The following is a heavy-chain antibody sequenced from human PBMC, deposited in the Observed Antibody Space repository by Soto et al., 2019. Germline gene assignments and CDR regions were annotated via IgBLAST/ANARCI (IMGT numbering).Heavy chain of an antibody. V-gene: IGHV3-21*01. J-gene: IGHJ4*02. CDR3: VRDLLGPTKNY. CDR1: GFPFSDYS. CDR2: ISSTSIHI. Sequence: PGGSLRLSCAASGFPFSDYSMNWVRQAPGKGLEWVSSISSTSIHIFHADSVKGRFTISRDNAKKSLYLQMNSLRAEDTAMYYCVRDLLGPTKNYWGQGTLVTVSS. D-gene: IGHD1-26*01.